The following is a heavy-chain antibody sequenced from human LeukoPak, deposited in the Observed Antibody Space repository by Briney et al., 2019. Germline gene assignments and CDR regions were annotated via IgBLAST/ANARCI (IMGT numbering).Heavy chain of an antibody. D-gene: IGHD6-13*01. Sequence: GALSLSCAASGFTFSSCGLTWVRPAPGKGLEWVSGISGSTSATYFADSVKGRFTISRDNSKNTLYLQMNSLRAEDTAMYYCAKTYGGTWYLDYWGQGTLVTVSS. CDR3: AKTYGGTWYLDY. V-gene: IGHV3-23*01. CDR2: ISGSTSAT. J-gene: IGHJ4*02. CDR1: GFTFSSCG.